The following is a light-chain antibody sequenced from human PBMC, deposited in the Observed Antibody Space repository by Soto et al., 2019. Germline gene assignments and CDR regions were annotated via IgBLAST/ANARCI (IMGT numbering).Light chain of an antibody. V-gene: IGKV1-5*01. CDR3: QQYRT. Sequence: DIQMTQSPSTLSASVGDRVTITCRASQSISSWLAWYQQKPGKAPKLLIYDASSLESGVPSRFSGSGSGTEFTLPLSSLQPDDFATYYCQQYRTFGQGTKVEIK. CDR1: QSISSW. J-gene: IGKJ1*01. CDR2: DAS.